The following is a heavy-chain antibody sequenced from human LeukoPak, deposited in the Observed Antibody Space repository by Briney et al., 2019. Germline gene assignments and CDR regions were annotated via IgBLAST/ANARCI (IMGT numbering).Heavy chain of an antibody. V-gene: IGHV4-61*02. CDR3: ARETDGTQNWFDP. Sequence: PSETLSLTCTVSGGSISSGSYYWSWIRQPAGKGLEWIGRIYTSGSTNYNPSLKSRVTMSVDTSKNQFSLKLSSVTAADTAVYYCARETDGTQNWFDPWGQGTLVTVSS. CDR2: IYTSGST. CDR1: GGSISSGSYY. D-gene: IGHD1-26*01. J-gene: IGHJ5*02.